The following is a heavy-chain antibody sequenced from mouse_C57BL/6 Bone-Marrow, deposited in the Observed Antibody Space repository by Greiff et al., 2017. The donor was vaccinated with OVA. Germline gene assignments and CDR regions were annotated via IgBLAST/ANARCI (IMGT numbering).Heavy chain of an antibody. CDR3: ARVCKSSFAY. CDR1: GYTFTSYG. J-gene: IGHJ3*01. Sequence: VQLQESGAELARPGASVKLSCKASGYTFTSYGISWVKQRTGQGLEWIGEIYPRSGNTYYNEKFKGKATLTADKSSSTAYMELRSLTSEDSAVYFCARVCKSSFAYWGQGTLVTVSA. V-gene: IGHV1-81*01. CDR2: IYPRSGNT.